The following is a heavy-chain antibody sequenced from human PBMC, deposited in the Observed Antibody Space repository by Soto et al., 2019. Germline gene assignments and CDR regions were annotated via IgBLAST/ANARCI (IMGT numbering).Heavy chain of an antibody. Sequence: GGSLRLSCAASGFSFSISPMHWVRQAPGKGPEWVALISYDGTNKFYADSVKGRFTISRDNSKSTLYLQVDSLRPEDAAVYYCARDPKTSGGQHWAFNYFDSWGQGTLVTISS. CDR3: ARDPKTSGGQHWAFNYFDS. CDR1: GFSFSISP. D-gene: IGHD7-27*01. V-gene: IGHV3-30-3*01. CDR2: ISYDGTNK. J-gene: IGHJ4*02.